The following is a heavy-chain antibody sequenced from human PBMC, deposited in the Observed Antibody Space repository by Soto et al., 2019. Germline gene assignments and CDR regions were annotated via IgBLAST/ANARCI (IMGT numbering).Heavy chain of an antibody. J-gene: IGHJ3*02. CDR1: GYTFTSYG. V-gene: IGHV1-18*01. D-gene: IGHD3-22*01. Sequence: ASVKVSCKASGYTFTSYGISWVRQAPGQGLEWMGWISAYNGNTNYAQKLQGRVTMTTDTSTSTAYMELRSLRSDDTAVYYCSSNVGYYYDSSGTHDAFDIWGQGTMVTVSS. CDR2: ISAYNGNT. CDR3: SSNVGYYYDSSGTHDAFDI.